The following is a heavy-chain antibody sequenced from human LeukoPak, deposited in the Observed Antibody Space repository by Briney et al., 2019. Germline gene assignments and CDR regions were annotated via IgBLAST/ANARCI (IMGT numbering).Heavy chain of an antibody. V-gene: IGHV4-59*01. J-gene: IGHJ5*02. Sequence: KPSETLSLTCSVSGGSISSYYWSWIRQPPGKGMEWIGYIYYSGSTNYNPSLKSRVTISVDTSKNQFSLKLSSVTAADTAVYYCARYRGPQQLVQRWFDPWGQGTLVTVSS. D-gene: IGHD6-13*01. CDR2: IYYSGST. CDR1: GGSISSYY. CDR3: ARYRGPQQLVQRWFDP.